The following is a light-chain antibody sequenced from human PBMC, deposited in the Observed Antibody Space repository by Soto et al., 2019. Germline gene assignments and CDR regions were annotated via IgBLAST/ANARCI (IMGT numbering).Light chain of an antibody. J-gene: IGLJ1*01. CDR3: SSYTSSNYV. CDR2: EVS. Sequence: ALTQPSSLSWAPGQSVTLSRTGTSSDVGGYNYVSWYQQHPGKAPKLMIYEVSNRPSGVSNRFSGSKSGNTASLTISGLQAEDEADYYCSSYTSSNYVFGTGTKVTVL. V-gene: IGLV2-14*01. CDR1: SSDVGGYNY.